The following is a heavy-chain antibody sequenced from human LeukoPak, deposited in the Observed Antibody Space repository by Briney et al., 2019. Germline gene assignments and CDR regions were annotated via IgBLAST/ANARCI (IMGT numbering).Heavy chain of an antibody. D-gene: IGHD2-2*02. CDR2: MKEDGSEK. J-gene: IGHJ4*02. V-gene: IGHV3-7*01. Sequence: GGSLRLSCATSGFPFRTYWMSWVRQAPGKGLEWVANMKEDGSEKFYVDSVKGRFTISRDDAKSSVYLQMNSLRAEDTALYYCARLNRGYCYGPTCYTEPGAGHWGQGTQVIVSS. CDR1: GFPFRTYW. CDR3: ARLNRGYCYGPTCYTEPGAGH.